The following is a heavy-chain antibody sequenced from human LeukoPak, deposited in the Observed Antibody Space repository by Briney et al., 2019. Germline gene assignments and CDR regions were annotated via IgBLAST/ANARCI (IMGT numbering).Heavy chain of an antibody. D-gene: IGHD3-10*02. Sequence: PGGSLRLSCAASGFTFSSYGMHWVRQAPGKGLEWVAVISYDGSNKYYADSVKGRFTISRDNAKNSLYLQMNNLRAEDTAVYYCAELGITMIGGVWGKGTTVTISS. CDR1: GFTFSSYG. J-gene: IGHJ6*04. V-gene: IGHV3-30*18. CDR3: AELGITMIGGV. CDR2: ISYDGSNK.